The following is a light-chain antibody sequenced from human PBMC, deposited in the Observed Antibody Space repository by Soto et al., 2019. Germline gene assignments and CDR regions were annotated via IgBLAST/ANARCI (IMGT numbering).Light chain of an antibody. CDR3: QQSYSTPLT. CDR1: QSISSY. CDR2: AAS. V-gene: IGKV1-39*01. J-gene: IGKJ4*01. Sequence: DIQMTQSPSSLSASVGDRVTITCRASQSISSYLNWYQQKPGKAPKLLIYAASSSQSGVPSRFSGSGSGTDFTLTINNLQPEDFATYFCQQSYSTPLTFGGGTKVEI.